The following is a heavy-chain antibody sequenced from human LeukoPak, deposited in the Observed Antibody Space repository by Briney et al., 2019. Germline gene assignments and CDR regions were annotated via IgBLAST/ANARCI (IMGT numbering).Heavy chain of an antibody. CDR1: GYTLTELS. J-gene: IGHJ5*02. D-gene: IGHD1-26*01. CDR2: FDPEDGET. V-gene: IGHV1-24*01. Sequence: ASVKVSCKVSGYTLTELSMHWVRQAPGKGLEWMGGFDPEDGETIYAQKFQGRVTMTEDTSTDTAYMELSSLRVEDTAVYYCGKDMSGSPAWFDPWGQGTLVTVSS. CDR3: GKDMSGSPAWFDP.